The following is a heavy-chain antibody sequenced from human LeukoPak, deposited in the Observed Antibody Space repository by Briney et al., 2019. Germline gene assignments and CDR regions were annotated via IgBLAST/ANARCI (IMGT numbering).Heavy chain of an antibody. CDR3: TNYGSFYY. CDR2: IRSKANSYAT. D-gene: IGHD3-10*01. J-gene: IGHJ4*02. Sequence: GGSLRLSCAASGFTFSGSAMHWVRQASGKGLEWVGRIRSKANSYATEYAASVKGRFTIARDDSKNTAYLQMNSLKTEDTAVYYCTNYGSFYYWGQGTLVTVSS. V-gene: IGHV3-73*01. CDR1: GFTFSGSA.